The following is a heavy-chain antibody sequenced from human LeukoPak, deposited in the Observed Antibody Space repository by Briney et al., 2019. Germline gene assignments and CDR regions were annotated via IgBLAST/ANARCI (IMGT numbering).Heavy chain of an antibody. Sequence: GGPLRLSCAASGFTFDDYAMHWVRQAPGKGLEWVSLITWDGFTTYYADSVKGRFTISRDNSKNSLYLQMNSLRGDDTAFYYCAKGVAGQQRGFDYWGQGTLVTVSS. J-gene: IGHJ4*02. V-gene: IGHV3-43D*04. CDR3: AKGVAGQQRGFDY. CDR2: ITWDGFTT. D-gene: IGHD6-13*01. CDR1: GFTFDDYA.